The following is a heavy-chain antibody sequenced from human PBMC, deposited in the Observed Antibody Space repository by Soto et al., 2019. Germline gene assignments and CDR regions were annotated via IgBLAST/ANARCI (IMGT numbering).Heavy chain of an antibody. CDR3: ARLSRPNYYDTSGFFKDNWFDP. CDR2: IIPIFGTA. J-gene: IGHJ5*02. V-gene: IGHV1-69*13. D-gene: IGHD3-22*01. CDR1: GGTFSSYA. Sequence: SVKVSCKASGGTFSSYAISWVRQAPGQGLEWMGGIIPIFGTANYAQKFQGRVTITADESTSTAYVELSSLRSEDTAMYYCARLSRPNYYDTSGFFKDNWFDPWGQGTLVTVSS.